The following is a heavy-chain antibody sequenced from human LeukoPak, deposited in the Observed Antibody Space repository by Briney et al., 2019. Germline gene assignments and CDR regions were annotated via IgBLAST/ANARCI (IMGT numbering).Heavy chain of an antibody. CDR1: GFTFDDYA. CDR3: AKDRRELGYCSGGSCYGSPDY. Sequence: GGSLRLSCAASGFTFDDYAMHWVRQAPGKGLEWVSGISWNSGSIGYADSVKGRFTISRDNSKNTLYLQMNSLRAEDTAVYYCAKDRRELGYCSGGSCYGSPDYWGQGTLVTVSS. V-gene: IGHV3-9*01. CDR2: ISWNSGSI. J-gene: IGHJ4*02. D-gene: IGHD2-15*01.